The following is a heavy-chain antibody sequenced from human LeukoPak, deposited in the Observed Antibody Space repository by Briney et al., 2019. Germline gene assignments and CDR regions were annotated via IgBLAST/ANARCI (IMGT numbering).Heavy chain of an antibody. CDR1: GFTFSNYW. CDR3: VKDLILVWTPGDDFDH. D-gene: IGHD3-16*01. J-gene: IGHJ4*02. V-gene: IGHV3-74*03. CDR2: INERATII. Sequence: GGSLRLSCAASGFTFSNYWMHWVRQAPGKGLEWVARINERATIITYADSVKVRFTISRENARNTLYLQMNRLTAEDTAVYYCVKDLILVWTPGDDFDHWGQGTLVTVSS.